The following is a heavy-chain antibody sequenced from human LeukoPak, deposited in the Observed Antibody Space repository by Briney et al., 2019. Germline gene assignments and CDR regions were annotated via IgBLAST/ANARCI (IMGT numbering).Heavy chain of an antibody. CDR3: ARDGFALEVRPPNY. Sequence: GGPLRLSCAASGFTFSSYATHWLRQAPGKGLEYVSAISSNGGSTYYANSVKGRFTISRDNSKNTLYLQMGSLRAEDMAVYYCARDGFALEVRPPNYWGQGTLVTVSS. J-gene: IGHJ4*02. CDR2: ISSNGGST. CDR1: GFTFSSYA. D-gene: IGHD3-10*01. V-gene: IGHV3-64*01.